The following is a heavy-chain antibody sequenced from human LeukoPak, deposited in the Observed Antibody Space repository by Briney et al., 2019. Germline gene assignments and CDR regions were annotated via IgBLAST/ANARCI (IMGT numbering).Heavy chain of an antibody. CDR1: GHTLTELS. CDR2: FDPEDGET. J-gene: IGHJ4*02. CDR3: ATSGGWPYYFDY. D-gene: IGHD6-19*01. V-gene: IGHV1-24*01. Sequence: GASVKVSCKVSGHTLTELSMHWVRQAPGKGLEWMGGFDPEDGETIYAQKFQGRVTMTEDTSTDTAYMELSSLRSEDTAVYYCATSGGWPYYFDYWGQGTLVTVSS.